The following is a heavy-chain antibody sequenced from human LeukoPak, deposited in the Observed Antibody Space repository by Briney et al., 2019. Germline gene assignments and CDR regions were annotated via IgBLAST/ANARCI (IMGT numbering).Heavy chain of an antibody. Sequence: PGGSLRLSCAASGFTFSSYAMHWVRQAPGKGLEWVAVISYDGSNNYYADSVKGRFTISRDNSKNTLYLQMNSLRAEDTAVYYCARGRFLEWGNWFAPWGQGTPVTVSS. J-gene: IGHJ5*02. CDR3: ARGRFLEWGNWFAP. V-gene: IGHV3-30-3*01. CDR2: ISYDGSNN. CDR1: GFTFSSYA. D-gene: IGHD3-3*01.